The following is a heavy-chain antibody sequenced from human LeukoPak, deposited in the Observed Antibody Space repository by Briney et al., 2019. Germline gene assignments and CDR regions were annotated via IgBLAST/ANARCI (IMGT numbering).Heavy chain of an antibody. D-gene: IGHD6-19*01. CDR1: GITFDSAW. CDR3: ARDASGWSVY. Sequence: GGSLRLSCATSGITFDSAWMSWFRQAPGKGLEWVANISPDGSEKYSVDSVKGRFTVSRDNAKKSLYLQMNSLRTEDTAVYYCARDASGWSVYWGQGTLVTVSS. V-gene: IGHV3-7*01. J-gene: IGHJ4*02. CDR2: ISPDGSEK.